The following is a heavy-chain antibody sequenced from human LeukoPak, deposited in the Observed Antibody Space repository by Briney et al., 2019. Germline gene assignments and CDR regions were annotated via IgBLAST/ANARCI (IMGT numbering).Heavy chain of an antibody. CDR2: INHSGST. Sequence: SETLSLTCAVYGGSFSGYYWSWIRQPPGKGLEWIGEINHSGSTNYNPSLKSRVTISVDTSKKQFSLKLSSVTAADTAVYYCARGDVTLGTTYYYDSSGYYANYYYGMDVWGQGTTVTVSS. J-gene: IGHJ6*02. CDR3: ARGDVTLGTTYYYDSSGYYANYYYGMDV. V-gene: IGHV4-34*01. CDR1: GGSFSGYY. D-gene: IGHD3-22*01.